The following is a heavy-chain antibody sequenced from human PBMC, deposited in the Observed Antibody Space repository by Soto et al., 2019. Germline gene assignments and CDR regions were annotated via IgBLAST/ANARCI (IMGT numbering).Heavy chain of an antibody. CDR2: ISGSGGST. Sequence: GGSLRLPCAASGFTFISYAMSWVRQAPGKGLEWVSSISGSGGSTYYADSVKGRFTISRDNSKNTLYLQMNSLRAEDTAVYCCAKDLLYCTNGVCYDAFDIWGQGTMVTVSS. CDR3: AKDLLYCTNGVCYDAFDI. D-gene: IGHD2-8*01. V-gene: IGHV3-23*01. CDR1: GFTFISYA. J-gene: IGHJ3*02.